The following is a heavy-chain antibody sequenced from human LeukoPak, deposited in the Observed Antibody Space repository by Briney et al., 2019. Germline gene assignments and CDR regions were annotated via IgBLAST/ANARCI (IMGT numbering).Heavy chain of an antibody. CDR1: GFTFSGSA. CDR2: IRSKANSYAT. D-gene: IGHD6-13*01. Sequence: GGSLRLSCAASGFTFSGSAMHWVRQASGKGLEWVGRIRSKANSYATAYAASVKGRFTIPRDDSKNTAYLQMNSLKTEDTAVYYCTGGVQQLVQGKDYWGQGTLVTVSS. CDR3: TGGVQQLVQGKDY. V-gene: IGHV3-73*01. J-gene: IGHJ4*02.